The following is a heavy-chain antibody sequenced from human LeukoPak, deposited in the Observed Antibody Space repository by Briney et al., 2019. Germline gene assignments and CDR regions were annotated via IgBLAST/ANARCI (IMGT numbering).Heavy chain of an antibody. CDR2: ISGSGGST. V-gene: IGHV3-23*01. CDR3: AESLNYYDSSGYLS. J-gene: IGHJ5*02. Sequence: GGSLRLSCAASGFTFSSYALSWVRQAPGKGLEWVSAISGSGGSTYYADSVKGRFTISRDNSKNTLYLQMNSLRAEDTAVYYCAESLNYYDSSGYLSWGQGTLVTVSS. D-gene: IGHD3-22*01. CDR1: GFTFSSYA.